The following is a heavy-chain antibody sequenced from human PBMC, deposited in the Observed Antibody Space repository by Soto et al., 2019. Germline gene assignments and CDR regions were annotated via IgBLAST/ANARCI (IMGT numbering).Heavy chain of an antibody. CDR2: IYYSGST. CDR1: GGSITTSY. CDR3: ARRECSSASCYQSNWFDP. Sequence: SETLSLTCTVSGGSITTSYWTWIRQPPGEGLEWIGYIYYSGSTYYNPSLKSRVTISIDTSKNQLSLRLTSVTAADTAVYYCARRECSSASCYQSNWFDPWGQGTLVTVSS. V-gene: IGHV4-59*12. J-gene: IGHJ5*02. D-gene: IGHD2-2*01.